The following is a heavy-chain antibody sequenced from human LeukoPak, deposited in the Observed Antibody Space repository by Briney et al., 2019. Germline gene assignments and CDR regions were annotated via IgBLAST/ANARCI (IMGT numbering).Heavy chain of an antibody. CDR2: IIPIFGTA. D-gene: IGHD6-13*01. Sequence: ASVKVSCKASGGTFSSYAISWVRQAPGQGLEWMGRIIPIFGTANYAQKFQGRVTITTDESTSTAYMELSSLRSEDTAVYYCARGQDWAAAGPGYYFDYWGQGTLVTVSS. J-gene: IGHJ4*02. CDR1: GGTFSSYA. V-gene: IGHV1-69*05. CDR3: ARGQDWAAAGPGYYFDY.